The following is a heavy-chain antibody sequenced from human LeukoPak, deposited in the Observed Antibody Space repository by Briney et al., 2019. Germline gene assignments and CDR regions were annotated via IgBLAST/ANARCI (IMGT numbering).Heavy chain of an antibody. V-gene: IGHV4-34*01. CDR2: IYYSGST. J-gene: IGHJ3*02. Sequence: SETLSLTCAVYGGSFSGYYWSWIRQPPGKGLEWIGSIYYSGSTYYNPSLKSRVTISVDTSKNQFSLKLSSVTAADTAVYYCARERYYYDSSDAFDIWGQGTMVTVSS. CDR1: GGSFSGYY. D-gene: IGHD3-22*01. CDR3: ARERYYYDSSDAFDI.